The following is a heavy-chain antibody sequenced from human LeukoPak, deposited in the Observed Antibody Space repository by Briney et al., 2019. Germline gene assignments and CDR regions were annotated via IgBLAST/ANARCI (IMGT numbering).Heavy chain of an antibody. CDR3: ARKAPYGRGDYVVGAFDI. D-gene: IGHD4-17*01. CDR2: ISYDGSNK. J-gene: IGHJ3*02. CDR1: GFTFSSYA. V-gene: IGHV3-30-3*01. Sequence: GGSLRLSCAASGFTFSSYAMHWVRQAPGKGLEWVAVISYDGSNKYYADSVKGRFTISRDNSKNTLYLQMNSPRAEDTAVYYCARKAPYGRGDYVVGAFDIWGQGTMVTVSS.